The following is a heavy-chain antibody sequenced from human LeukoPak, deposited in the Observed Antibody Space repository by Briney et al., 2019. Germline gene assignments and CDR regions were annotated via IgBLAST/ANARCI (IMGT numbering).Heavy chain of an antibody. V-gene: IGHV4-34*01. J-gene: IGHJ4*02. Sequence: SETLSLTCAVYGGSFSGYYWSWIRQPPGKGLEWIGEINHSGSTNYNPSPKSRVTISIDTSKNQFSLKLSSVTAADTAVYYCASIKDDYVWGSTVDYWGQGTLVTVSS. CDR1: GGSFSGYY. CDR2: INHSGST. CDR3: ASIKDDYVWGSTVDY. D-gene: IGHD3-16*01.